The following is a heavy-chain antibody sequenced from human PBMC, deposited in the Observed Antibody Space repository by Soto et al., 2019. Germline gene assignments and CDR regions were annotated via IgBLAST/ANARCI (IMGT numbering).Heavy chain of an antibody. J-gene: IGHJ3*02. CDR2: ISGSGGST. CDR1: GFTFSSYA. CDR3: ARGTSAWRNGLDI. V-gene: IGHV3-23*01. Sequence: PGGSLRLSCAASGFTFSSYAMSWVRQAPGKGLEWVSAISGSGGSTYYADSVKGRFTISRDNSKNTLYLQMNSLRAEDTAVYYCARGTSAWRNGLDIWGQGTMVTVSS. D-gene: IGHD6-19*01.